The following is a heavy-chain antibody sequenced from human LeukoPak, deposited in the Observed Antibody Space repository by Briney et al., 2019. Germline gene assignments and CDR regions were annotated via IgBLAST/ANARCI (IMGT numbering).Heavy chain of an antibody. J-gene: IGHJ4*02. D-gene: IGHD5-24*01. V-gene: IGHV3-66*01. CDR3: ARDLAMATISY. CDR1: GFTVSSNY. CDR2: IYSGGST. Sequence: PGGSLRLSCAASGFTVSSNYMSWVRQAPEKGLEWVSVIYSGGSTYYADSVKDRFTISRDNTKNTLYLQMSSLRVEDTAVYYCARDLAMATISYWGQGTLVTVSS.